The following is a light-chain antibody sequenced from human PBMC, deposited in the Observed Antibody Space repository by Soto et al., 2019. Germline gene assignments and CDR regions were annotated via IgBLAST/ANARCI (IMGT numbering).Light chain of an antibody. V-gene: IGLV2-14*01. CDR1: SSDVGGYNY. CDR2: EVS. Sequence: ALTQPASVSGSPGQSITISCTGTSSDVGGYNYVSWYQQHPGKAPKLMIYEVSNRPSGVSNRFSGSKSGNTASLTISGLQAEDEADYYCSSYTRSSTLDYVFGTGTKVTVL. CDR3: SSYTRSSTLDYV. J-gene: IGLJ1*01.